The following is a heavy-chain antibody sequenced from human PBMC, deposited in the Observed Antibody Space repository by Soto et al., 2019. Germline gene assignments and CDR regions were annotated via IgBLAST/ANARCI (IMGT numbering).Heavy chain of an antibody. Sequence: GAPVKVSCKASGYSFTGYYIHWLRQAPGQGLEWMGWIYPNSGDTKSAQKFQGRLTLTRDTSITTAYMELSSLRSDDTAIYYCASLQTSGWYGVHWGQGTLVTVSS. J-gene: IGHJ4*02. CDR2: IYPNSGDT. V-gene: IGHV1-2*02. CDR3: ASLQTSGWYGVH. D-gene: IGHD6-19*01. CDR1: GYSFTGYY.